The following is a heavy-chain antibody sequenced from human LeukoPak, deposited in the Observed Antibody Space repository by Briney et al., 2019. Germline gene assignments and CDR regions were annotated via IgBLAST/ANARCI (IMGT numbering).Heavy chain of an antibody. J-gene: IGHJ4*02. CDR3: AKGGTMTKKGYSDY. CDR2: VSGDGGYT. Sequence: GGSLRLSCAASGFTFSSYAMSWVRLAPGKGLEWVSGVSGDGGYTYYADPVEGRFTISRDNSKSTLCLQMNSLRADDTAVYYCAKGGTMTKKGYSDYWGQGTLVTVSS. V-gene: IGHV3-23*01. CDR1: GFTFSSYA. D-gene: IGHD2-15*01.